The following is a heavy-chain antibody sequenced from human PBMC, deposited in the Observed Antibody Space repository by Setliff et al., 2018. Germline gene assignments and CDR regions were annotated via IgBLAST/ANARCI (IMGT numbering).Heavy chain of an antibody. Sequence: PGGSLRLSCAASGFIFSAYEMNWVRQAPGKGLEWVAYISTSGTTENYADSVKGRFTVSRDNAENSLYLQMNRLRDEDTAVYFCARIKPFAMDVWGKGTTVTVSS. V-gene: IGHV3-48*03. CDR2: ISTSGTTE. J-gene: IGHJ6*04. CDR3: ARIKPFAMDV. CDR1: GFIFSAYE.